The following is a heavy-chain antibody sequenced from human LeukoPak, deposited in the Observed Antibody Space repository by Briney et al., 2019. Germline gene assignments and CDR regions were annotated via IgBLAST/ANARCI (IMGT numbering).Heavy chain of an antibody. Sequence: GASVKVSCKASGYTFTSYYMHWVRQAPGQGLEWMGIINPSGGSTSYAQKFQGRVTITRNTSISTAYMELSSLRSEDTAVYYCARVCLQASRRLARSSRQYYFDYWGQGTLVTVSS. CDR1: GYTFTSYY. V-gene: IGHV1-46*01. J-gene: IGHJ4*02. CDR3: ARVCLQASRRLARSSRQYYFDY. D-gene: IGHD6-13*01. CDR2: INPSGGST.